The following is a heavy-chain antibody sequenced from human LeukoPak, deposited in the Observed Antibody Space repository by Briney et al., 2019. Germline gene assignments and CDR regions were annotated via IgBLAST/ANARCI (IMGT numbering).Heavy chain of an antibody. CDR2: ITGSGGSA. D-gene: IGHD3-22*01. J-gene: IGHJ4*02. CDR3: AKEGTGYYDSSGYYEAYFDY. Sequence: GGSLRLSCAASGFTFSSYAMSWVRQAPGKGLEWVSGITGSGGSAYYADPVKGRFTISGDNSKNTLYVQMNSLRVEDTAVYYCAKEGTGYYDSSGYYEAYFDYWGQGTLVTVSS. V-gene: IGHV3-23*01. CDR1: GFTFSSYA.